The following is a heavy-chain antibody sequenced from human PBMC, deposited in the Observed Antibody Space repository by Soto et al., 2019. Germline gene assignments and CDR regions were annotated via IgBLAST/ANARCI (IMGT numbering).Heavy chain of an antibody. CDR1: GGSISSSSYY. D-gene: IGHD2-2*01. J-gene: IGHJ6*02. V-gene: IGHV4-39*01. CDR3: ARSPFVVVTAAISLELPLLDV. CDR2: IYYSGST. Sequence: SETLSLTCTVSGGSISSSSYYWGWIRQPPGKGLEWIGSIYYSGSTYYNPSLKSRVTISVDTSKNQFSLKLSSVTAADTAVYYCARSPFVVVTAAISLELPLLDVWGQGTTVTVSS.